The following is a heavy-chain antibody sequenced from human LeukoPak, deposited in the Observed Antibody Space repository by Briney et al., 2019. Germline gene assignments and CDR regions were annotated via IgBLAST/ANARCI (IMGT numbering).Heavy chain of an antibody. CDR2: INPSGGST. D-gene: IGHD1-26*01. J-gene: IGHJ3*02. Sequence: ASVKVSCKASGYTFTSYYMHWVRQAPGQGLEWMGIINPSGGSTSYAQKFQGRVIMTRDMSTSTVYMELSSLRSEDTAVYYCARDRGSYYAFDIWGQGTMVTVSS. CDR1: GYTFTSYY. V-gene: IGHV1-46*01. CDR3: ARDRGSYYAFDI.